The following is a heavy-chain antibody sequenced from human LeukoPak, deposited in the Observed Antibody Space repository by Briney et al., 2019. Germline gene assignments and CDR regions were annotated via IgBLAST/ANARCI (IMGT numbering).Heavy chain of an antibody. Sequence: PSETLSLTCTVFGGSISSYYWSWIRQPPGKGLEWIGYIYYSGSTNYNPSLKSRVTISADTSKNQFSLKLSSVTAADTAVYYCARGKVPSWFDPWGQGTLVTVSS. J-gene: IGHJ5*02. D-gene: IGHD3-10*01. CDR1: GGSISSYY. CDR2: IYYSGST. V-gene: IGHV4-59*01. CDR3: ARGKVPSWFDP.